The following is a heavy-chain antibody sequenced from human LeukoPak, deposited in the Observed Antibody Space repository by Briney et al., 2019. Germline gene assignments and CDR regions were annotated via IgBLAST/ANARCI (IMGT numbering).Heavy chain of an antibody. J-gene: IGHJ6*02. CDR1: GGSFSGYY. CDR3: ARDYYGSTQYYYGMDV. V-gene: IGHV4-34*01. Sequence: SETLSLTCAVYGGSFSGYYWSWIRQPPGKGLEWIGEINHSGSTNYNPSLKSRVTISVDTSKNQFSLKLSSVTAADTAVYYCARDYYGSTQYYYGMDVWGQGTTVTVSS. D-gene: IGHD3-10*01. CDR2: INHSGST.